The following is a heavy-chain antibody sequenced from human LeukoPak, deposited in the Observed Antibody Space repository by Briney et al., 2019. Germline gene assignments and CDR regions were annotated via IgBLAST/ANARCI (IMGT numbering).Heavy chain of an antibody. J-gene: IGHJ6*02. D-gene: IGHD6-13*01. Sequence: GGSLRLSCAASGFTFNNYAMSWVRQAPGKGLEWVSAISGSGGSTYYADSVKGRFTISRDNAKNSLYLQMNSLRAEDTAVYYCARPSRIAAAGNSYYYYGMDVWGQGTTVTVSS. CDR1: GFTFNNYA. CDR3: ARPSRIAAAGNSYYYYGMDV. CDR2: ISGSGGST. V-gene: IGHV3-23*01.